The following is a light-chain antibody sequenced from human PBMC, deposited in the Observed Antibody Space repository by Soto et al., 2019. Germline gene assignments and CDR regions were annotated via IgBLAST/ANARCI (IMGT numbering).Light chain of an antibody. J-gene: IGLJ2*01. CDR3: CSYAGGSNVI. CDR2: EGS. CDR1: SSDVGSYNL. V-gene: IGLV2-23*01. Sequence: QSALTQPASVSGSPGQSITISCTGTSSDVGSYNLVSWYQHHPGKAPKLMIYEGSKRPSGVSNRFSGSKSGNTASLTISGLQAEDEADYYCCSYAGGSNVIFDGGTKLTVL.